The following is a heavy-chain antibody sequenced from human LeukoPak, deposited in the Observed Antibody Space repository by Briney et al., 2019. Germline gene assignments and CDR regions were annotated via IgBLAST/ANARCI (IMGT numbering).Heavy chain of an antibody. CDR2: MNPNSGNT. Sequence: ASVKVSCKASGYTFTSYDINWVRQAAGQGLEWMGWMNPNSGNTGYAQKFQGRVTMTRNTSISTAYMELSSLRSEDTAVYYCARGDCSSTSCDKWGQGTLVTVSS. V-gene: IGHV1-8*01. J-gene: IGHJ4*02. CDR1: GYTFTSYD. D-gene: IGHD2-2*02. CDR3: ARGDCSSTSCDK.